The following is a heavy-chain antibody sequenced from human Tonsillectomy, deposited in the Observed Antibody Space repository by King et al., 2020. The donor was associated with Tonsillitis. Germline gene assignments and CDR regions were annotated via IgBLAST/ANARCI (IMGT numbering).Heavy chain of an antibody. CDR2: IYYSGGT. Sequence: QLQESGPGLVKPSETLSLTCTVSGGSISDYYWSWIRQPPGKGLEWIGYIYYSGGTNYNPSLKSRVTISVDTSKNQFSLKLSSVTAADTAVYYCARDSSVVVAADWGQGTLVTVSS. V-gene: IGHV4-59*01. CDR1: GGSISDYY. D-gene: IGHD2-15*01. J-gene: IGHJ4*02. CDR3: ARDSSVVVAAD.